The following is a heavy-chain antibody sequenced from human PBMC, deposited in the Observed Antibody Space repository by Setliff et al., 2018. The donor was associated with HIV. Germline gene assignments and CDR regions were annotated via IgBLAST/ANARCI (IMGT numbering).Heavy chain of an antibody. D-gene: IGHD3-22*01. CDR1: GGSISNFY. Sequence: EPLSLTCSVSGGSISNFYWSWIRQPPGKGLEWVGHIYSTGDTNYNPSLKSRFTLSADTSKNQLSLSLTSVTAADTAVYYCARVRLTMIMMVDYFDQWGQGTLVTVSS. J-gene: IGHJ4*02. CDR3: ARVRLTMIMMVDYFDQ. CDR2: IYSTGDT. V-gene: IGHV4-4*07.